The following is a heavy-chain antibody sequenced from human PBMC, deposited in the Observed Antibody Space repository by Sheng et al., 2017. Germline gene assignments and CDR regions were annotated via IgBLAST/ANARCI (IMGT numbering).Heavy chain of an antibody. D-gene: IGHD5-18*01. CDR2: ISPSGGDT. CDR3: AKTARHVDTTMGFDY. V-gene: IGHV3-23*01. Sequence: EVQLLESGGGLVQPGGSLRLSCAVSGFTFSTYAMSWVRQAPGKGPEWVSAISPSGGDTYSADSVKGRFTISRDNSRNTLYLQMNSLGAEDTALYYCAKTARHVDTTMGFDYWGQGTLVTVSS. J-gene: IGHJ4*02. CDR1: GFTFSTYA.